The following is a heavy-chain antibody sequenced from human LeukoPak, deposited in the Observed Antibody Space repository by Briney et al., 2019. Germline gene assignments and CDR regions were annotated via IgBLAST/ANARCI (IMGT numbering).Heavy chain of an antibody. CDR2: IGGVGGDT. D-gene: IGHD3/OR15-3a*01. CDR1: GFTSGLTFGNYA. J-gene: IGHJ3*01. CDR3: AKDDIPANGLYDAFDV. V-gene: IGHV3-23*01. Sequence: PGGSLRLSCGASGFTSGLTFGNYAMSWVRQAPGKGLEWVATIGGVGGDTYYADTVTGRFTISRDNSKNTLNLQMNSLRAEDTAVYFCAKDDIPANGLYDAFDVWGQGTKVTVSA.